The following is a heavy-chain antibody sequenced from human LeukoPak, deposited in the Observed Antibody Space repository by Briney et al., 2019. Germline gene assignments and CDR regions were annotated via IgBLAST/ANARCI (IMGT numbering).Heavy chain of an antibody. CDR1: GFTVSSSY. CDR3: AKDPFYDSSGYDY. CDR2: ISGSGGST. V-gene: IGHV3-23*01. Sequence: PGGSLRLSCAASGFTVSSSYMSWVRQAPGKGLEWVSAISGSGGSTYYADSVKGRFSISRDNSKNTLYLQMNSLRAEDTAVYYCAKDPFYDSSGYDYWGQGTLVTVSS. D-gene: IGHD3-22*01. J-gene: IGHJ4*02.